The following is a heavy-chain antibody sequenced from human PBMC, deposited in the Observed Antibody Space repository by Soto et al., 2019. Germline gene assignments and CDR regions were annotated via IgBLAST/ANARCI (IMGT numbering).Heavy chain of an antibody. CDR2: INSDGSST. Sequence: GGSLRLSCAASGFTFSRYWMHWVRQAPGKGLVWVSRINSDGSSTSYADSVKGRFTISRDNAKNTLYLQMNSLRAEDTAVYYCTRDHGTGYYDSSGYYYDWGQGTLVTVS. CDR1: GFTFSRYW. V-gene: IGHV3-74*01. D-gene: IGHD3-22*01. J-gene: IGHJ4*02. CDR3: TRDHGTGYYDSSGYYYD.